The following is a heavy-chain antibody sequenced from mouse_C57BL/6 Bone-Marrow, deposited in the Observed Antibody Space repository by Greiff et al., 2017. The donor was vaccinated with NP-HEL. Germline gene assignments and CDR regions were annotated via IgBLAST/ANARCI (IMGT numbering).Heavy chain of an antibody. CDR1: GFTFNTYA. Sequence: EVQGVESGGGLVQPKGSLKLSCAASGFTFNTYAMHWVRQAPGKGLEWVARIRSKSSNYATYYADSVKDRFTISRDDSQSMLYLQMNNLKTEDTAMYYCVRDWDYDPLYAMDYWGQGTSVTVSS. V-gene: IGHV10-3*01. CDR3: VRDWDYDPLYAMDY. J-gene: IGHJ4*01. D-gene: IGHD2-4*01. CDR2: IRSKSSNYAT.